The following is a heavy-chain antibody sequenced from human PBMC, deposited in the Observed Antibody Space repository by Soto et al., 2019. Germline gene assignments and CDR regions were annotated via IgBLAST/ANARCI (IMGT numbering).Heavy chain of an antibody. CDR3: ARDGVAAGNINFDY. CDR2: ISGGNGNT. J-gene: IGHJ4*01. V-gene: IGHV1-3*01. D-gene: IGHD6-25*01. CDR1: GYIFTKSA. Sequence: ASVKVSCKASGYIFTKSAMHWVRQAPGQRLEWMGWISGGNGNTKYSPKLQDRVTITRDTSASTAYMELSSLRSEDTALYYCARDGVAAGNINFDYWGQGTLVTVSS.